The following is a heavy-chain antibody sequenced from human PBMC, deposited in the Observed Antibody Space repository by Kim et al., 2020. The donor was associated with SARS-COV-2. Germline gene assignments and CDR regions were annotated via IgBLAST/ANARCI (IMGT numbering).Heavy chain of an antibody. CDR1: GYTFTSYA. D-gene: IGHD3-22*01. CDR2: INAGNGNT. CDR3: ARSKIPKSITTNSNFWFDP. J-gene: IGHJ5*02. V-gene: IGHV1-3*01. Sequence: ASVKVSCKASGYTFTSYAMHWVRQAPGQRLEWMGWINAGNGNTKYSQKFQGRVTITRDTSASTAYMELSSLRSEDTAVYYCARSKIPKSITTNSNFWFDPWGQGTLVTVSS.